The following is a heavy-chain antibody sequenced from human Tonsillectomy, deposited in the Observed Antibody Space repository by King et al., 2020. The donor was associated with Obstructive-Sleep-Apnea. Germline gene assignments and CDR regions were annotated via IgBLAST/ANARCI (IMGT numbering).Heavy chain of an antibody. J-gene: IGHJ4*02. CDR3: ARERYYYGSGSMYYFDY. CDR2: IIPIFGTA. D-gene: IGHD3-10*01. V-gene: IGHV1-69*12. Sequence: QLVQSGAEVKKPGSSVKVSCKASGGTFSSYAISWVRQAPGQGLEWMGGIIPIFGTANYAQTFQGRVTITADESTSTAYMELSSLRSEDTAVYYCARERYYYGSGSMYYFDYWGQGTLVTVSS. CDR1: GGTFSSYA.